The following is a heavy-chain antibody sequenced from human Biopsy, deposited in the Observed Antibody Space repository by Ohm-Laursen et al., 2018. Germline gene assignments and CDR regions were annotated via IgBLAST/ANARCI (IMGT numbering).Heavy chain of an antibody. J-gene: IGHJ5*02. Sequence: SQTLSLTCTVSGGSISNNNYYWGWIHQPPGKGLEWIGSIFYRGSTHYKPSLKSRVNISVDTPKNQFSLKLNSVTAADTAVYYCARDYDTSGYYYVSWGQGTLVTVSS. CDR1: GGSISNNNYY. V-gene: IGHV4-39*01. D-gene: IGHD3-22*01. CDR2: IFYRGST. CDR3: ARDYDTSGYYYVS.